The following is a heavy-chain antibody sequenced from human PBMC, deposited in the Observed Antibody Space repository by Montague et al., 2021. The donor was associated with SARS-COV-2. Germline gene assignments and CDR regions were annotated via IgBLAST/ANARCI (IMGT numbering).Heavy chain of an antibody. D-gene: IGHD3-10*01. Sequence: SETLSLTCAGYGGSCGGYHWSWTREPPGKGQEWSGEINHSGSTNYNPSLKSRVTMSVDTSKNQFSLKLSSVTAADTAVYYCARGARQGYGFRLGSFDSWGQGTLVTVSS. V-gene: IGHV4-34*01. J-gene: IGHJ4*02. CDR1: GGSCGGYH. CDR3: ARGARQGYGFRLGSFDS. CDR2: INHSGST.